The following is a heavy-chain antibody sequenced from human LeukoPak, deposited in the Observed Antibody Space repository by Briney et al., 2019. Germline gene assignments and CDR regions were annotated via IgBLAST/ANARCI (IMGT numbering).Heavy chain of an antibody. CDR3: AKEYCSSTSCYMRSLSYMDV. V-gene: IGHV3-30*02. CDR1: GFTFSSYW. J-gene: IGHJ6*03. CDR2: IRYDGSNK. Sequence: GGSLRLSCAASGFTFSSYWMSWVRQAPGKGLEWVAFIRYDGSNKYYADSVKGRFTISRDNSENTLYLQMNSLRAEDTAVYYCAKEYCSSTSCYMRSLSYMDVWGKGTTVTVSS. D-gene: IGHD2-2*02.